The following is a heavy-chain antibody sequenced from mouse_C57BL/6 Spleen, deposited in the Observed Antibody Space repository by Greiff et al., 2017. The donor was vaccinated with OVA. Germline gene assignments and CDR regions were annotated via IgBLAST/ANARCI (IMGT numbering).Heavy chain of an antibody. D-gene: IGHD2-12*01. Sequence: QVQLQQSGPELVKPGASVKISCKASGYAFSSSWMNWVKQRPGKGLEWIGRIYPGDGDTNYNGKFKGKATLTADKSSSTAYMQLSSLTSEDSAVYFCARGIRGGYAMDYWGQGTSVTVSS. CDR1: GYAFSSSW. V-gene: IGHV1-82*01. J-gene: IGHJ4*01. CDR3: ARGIRGGYAMDY. CDR2: IYPGDGDT.